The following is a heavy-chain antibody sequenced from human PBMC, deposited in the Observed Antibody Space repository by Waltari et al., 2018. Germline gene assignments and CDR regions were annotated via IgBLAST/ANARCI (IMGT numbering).Heavy chain of an antibody. Sequence: EVQLVESGGGLVQPGGSLRLSCAASGFSFSTSWMHWVRQAPGTGLVLGSRINEDGRDITYADSVKGRFTISRDNAKNTLYLQMNSLSVEDTAVYYCVRCLANSLYNWLDPWGQGTLVTVSS. J-gene: IGHJ5*02. D-gene: IGHD3-16*01. V-gene: IGHV3-74*03. CDR2: INEDGRDI. CDR1: GFSFSTSW. CDR3: VRCLANSLYNWLDP.